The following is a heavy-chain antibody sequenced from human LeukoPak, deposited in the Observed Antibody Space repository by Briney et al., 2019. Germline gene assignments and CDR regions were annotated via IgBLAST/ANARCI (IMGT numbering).Heavy chain of an antibody. CDR1: DFSLSTPGMG. Sequence: SQTLSLTCTFSDFSLSTPGMGVGWIRQPPGKALEWLAFIYYNDDKRYSPSLRSRLTITRDTSKNQVVLAVTNMDPVDTATYYCAHLVVTIDWRSYFDYWGQGALVTVSS. J-gene: IGHJ4*02. CDR3: AHLVVTIDWRSYFDY. V-gene: IGHV2-5*01. CDR2: IYYNDDK. D-gene: IGHD3-9*01.